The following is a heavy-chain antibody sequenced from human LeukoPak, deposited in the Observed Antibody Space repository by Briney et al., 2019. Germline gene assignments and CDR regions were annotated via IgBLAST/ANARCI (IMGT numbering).Heavy chain of an antibody. CDR2: ISSSGGTI. V-gene: IGHV3-11*04. D-gene: IGHD6-6*01. CDR3: ARESSGSSSSFDY. Sequence: GGSLRLSCAASGFTFSDYSMSWIRQAPGKGLEWVSYISSSGGTIYYADSVKGRFIISRDNAKNSLYLQMNSLRAEDTAVYYCARESSGSSSSFDYWGQGTLVTVSS. CDR1: GFTFSDYS. J-gene: IGHJ4*02.